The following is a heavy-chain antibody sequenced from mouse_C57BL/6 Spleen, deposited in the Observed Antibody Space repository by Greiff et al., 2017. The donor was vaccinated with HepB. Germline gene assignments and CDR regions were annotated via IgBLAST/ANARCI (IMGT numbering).Heavy chain of an antibody. V-gene: IGHV5-17*01. J-gene: IGHJ1*03. CDR3: ATLYDYDGGYFDV. D-gene: IGHD2-4*01. CDR1: GFTFSDYG. CDR2: ISSGSSTI. Sequence: EVKLMESGGGLVKPGGSLKLSCAASGFTFSDYGMHRVRQAPEKGLEWVAYISSGSSTIYYADTVKGRFTISRDNAKNTLFLQMTSLRSEDTAMYYCATLYDYDGGYFDVWGTGTTVTVSS.